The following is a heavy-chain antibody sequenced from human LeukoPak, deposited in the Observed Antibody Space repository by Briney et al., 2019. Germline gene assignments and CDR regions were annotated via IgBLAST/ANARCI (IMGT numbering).Heavy chain of an antibody. CDR1: GFTFNSYA. D-gene: IGHD2-15*01. J-gene: IGHJ4*02. CDR3: AKAPISKDCSGGSCYLFDY. CDR2: VSDSGDYT. Sequence: GGSLRLSCAASGFTFNSYAMTWVRQAPGKGLEWVSSVSDSGDYTYYADSVKGRFTISRDNSKNTLYLQVYSLRAEDTAVYYCAKAPISKDCSGGSCYLFDYWGQGTLVTVSS. V-gene: IGHV3-23*01.